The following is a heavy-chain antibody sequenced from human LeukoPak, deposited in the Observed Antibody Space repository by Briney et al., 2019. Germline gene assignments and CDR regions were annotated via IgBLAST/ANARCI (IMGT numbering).Heavy chain of an antibody. CDR1: GFTFSSYA. CDR2: ISGSGGRT. D-gene: IGHD1-1*01. Sequence: PGGSLRLSCAASGFTFSSYAMSWVRQAPGKGLEWVSAISGSGGRTYYADSVKGRFTISRDNSKNTLYLQMNSLRAEDTAVYYCAKKWGTTGTTVSGGFDYWGQGTLVTVSS. V-gene: IGHV3-23*01. CDR3: AKKWGTTGTTVSGGFDY. J-gene: IGHJ4*02.